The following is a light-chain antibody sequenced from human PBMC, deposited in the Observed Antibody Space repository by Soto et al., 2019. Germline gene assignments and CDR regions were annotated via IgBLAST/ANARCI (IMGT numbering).Light chain of an antibody. CDR1: QGIRNS. Sequence: DIQLTQSPSFLSASVGDRVNITCRASQGIRNSLAWFQQKSGQAPNLLMYSASVLQSGVPSRFSGSGSGTEFTLTISSLQPADFATYYCQQLTTFPLTFGGGTKVEVK. V-gene: IGKV1-9*01. CDR3: QQLTTFPLT. CDR2: SAS. J-gene: IGKJ4*01.